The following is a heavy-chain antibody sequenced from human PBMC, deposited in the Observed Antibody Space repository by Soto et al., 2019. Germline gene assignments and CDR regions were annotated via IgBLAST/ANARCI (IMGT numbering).Heavy chain of an antibody. CDR3: ARDRGIAAAGADAFDI. J-gene: IGHJ3*02. D-gene: IGHD6-13*01. CDR1: GYTFTGDY. V-gene: IGHV1-2*04. Sequence: QVQLVQSGAEVKKPGASVKVSCKASGYTFTGDYMHWVRQAPGQGLEWMGWINPNSGGTNYAQKFQGWVTMTRDTSISTAYMELSRLRSDDTAVYYCARDRGIAAAGADAFDIWGQGTMVTVSS. CDR2: INPNSGGT.